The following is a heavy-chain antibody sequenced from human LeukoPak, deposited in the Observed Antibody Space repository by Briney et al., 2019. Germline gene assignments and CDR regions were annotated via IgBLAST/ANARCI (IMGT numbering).Heavy chain of an antibody. J-gene: IGHJ4*02. CDR2: ISYSGST. V-gene: IGHV4-39*01. CDR3: ARHPRRGYSYGSVFDY. D-gene: IGHD5-18*01. CDR1: GGSISSSNYY. Sequence: SETLSLTCTVSGGSISSSNYYWAWIRQPPGKGLEWIGSISYSGSTYHNPSLKSRVTISVDTSKNQFSLKLSSVTAADTAVYHCARHPRRGYSYGSVFDYWGQGTLVTVSS.